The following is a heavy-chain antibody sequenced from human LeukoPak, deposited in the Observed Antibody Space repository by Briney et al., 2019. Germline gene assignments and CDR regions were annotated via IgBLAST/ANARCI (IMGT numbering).Heavy chain of an antibody. D-gene: IGHD6-19*01. CDR1: GGSISSGAYY. Sequence: PSETLSLTCTVSGGSISSGAYYWSWIRQHPGKGLEWIGYIYYSGSTYYNPSLKSRVTLSVDTSKNQFSLKLSSVTAADTAVYYCARYQYSSGWYYFDYWGQGTLVTVSS. V-gene: IGHV4-31*03. CDR2: IYYSGST. J-gene: IGHJ4*02. CDR3: ARYQYSSGWYYFDY.